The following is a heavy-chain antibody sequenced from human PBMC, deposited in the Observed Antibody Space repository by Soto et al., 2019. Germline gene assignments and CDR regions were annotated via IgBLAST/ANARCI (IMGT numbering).Heavy chain of an antibody. D-gene: IGHD5-12*01. CDR1: GYTFSISA. CDR2: ISSSGVT. J-gene: IGHJ4*02. CDR3: ARDHGGYGTFDY. Sequence: QVRLVQSGPEVKKPEASVKVSCKASGYTFSISAISWVRQAPGQGPEWMGWISSSGVTNYAQNFQGRVTLTVDSSPTTAYREVRSLSSADTAIYYCARDHGGYGTFDYWGQGTLVTVSS. V-gene: IGHV1-18*04.